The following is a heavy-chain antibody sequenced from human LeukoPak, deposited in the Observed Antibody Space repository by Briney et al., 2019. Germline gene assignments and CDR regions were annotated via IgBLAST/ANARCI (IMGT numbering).Heavy chain of an antibody. J-gene: IGHJ6*03. CDR3: VRISPYEYNGRDFHYYFKMDV. CDR2: IYTSGTT. CDR1: GGSISSYY. V-gene: IGHV4-4*07. D-gene: IGHD5-24*01. Sequence: PSETLSLTCTVSGGSISSYYWSWIRQPAGKGLEWIGRIYTSGTTHYNPSLKSRVTMSVDTSKNQFSLKLSSVTAADTAVYYCVRISPYEYNGRDFHYYFKMDVWGKGTTVTVSS.